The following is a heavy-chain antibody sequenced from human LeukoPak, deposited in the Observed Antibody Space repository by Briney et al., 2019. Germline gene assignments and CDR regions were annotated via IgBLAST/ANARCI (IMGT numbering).Heavy chain of an antibody. V-gene: IGHV4-61*02. J-gene: IGHJ3*02. CDR3: ARSYYYDSSVSKDAFDI. CDR2: VSPSGST. D-gene: IGHD3-22*01. Sequence: SQTLSLTCTVSGGSITSGSYFWSWIRQPAGKGLEWIGRVSPSGSTNYNPSLRSRATISIDTSKNQFSLKLSSVTAADTAVYYCARSYYYDSSVSKDAFDIWGQGTMGAVSS. CDR1: GGSITSGSYF.